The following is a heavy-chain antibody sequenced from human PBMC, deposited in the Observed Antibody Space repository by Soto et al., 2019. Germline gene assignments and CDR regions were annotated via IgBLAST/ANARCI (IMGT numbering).Heavy chain of an antibody. CDR1: GYTFTYRY. Sequence: SVKVSCKASGYTFTYRYLHGVRQAPGQALEWMGWITPFNGNTNYAQKFQDRVTITRDRSMSTAYMELSSLRSEDTAMYYCARFVVGSSGPHAFDIWGQGTMVTVSS. CDR3: ARFVVGSSGPHAFDI. D-gene: IGHD6-19*01. J-gene: IGHJ3*02. V-gene: IGHV1-45*02. CDR2: ITPFNGNT.